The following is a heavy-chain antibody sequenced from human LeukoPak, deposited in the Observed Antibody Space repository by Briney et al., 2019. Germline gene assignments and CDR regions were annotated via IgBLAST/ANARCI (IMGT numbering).Heavy chain of an antibody. Sequence: GSLRLSCAASGFTFSSYSMNWVRQAPGKGLEWVSSISSSSSYIYYADSVKGRFTISRDNAKNSLYLQMNSLRAEDTAVYYCARVVEMATPSYYYYYGMDVWGQGTTVTVSS. CDR3: ARVVEMATPSYYYYYGMDV. CDR1: GFTFSSYS. V-gene: IGHV3-21*01. J-gene: IGHJ6*02. CDR2: ISSSSSYI. D-gene: IGHD5-24*01.